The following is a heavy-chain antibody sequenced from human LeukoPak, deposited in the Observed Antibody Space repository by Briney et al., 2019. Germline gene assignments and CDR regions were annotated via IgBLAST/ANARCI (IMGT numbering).Heavy chain of an antibody. V-gene: IGHV4-59*08. CDR2: IYYSGST. Sequence: SETLSLTCTVSGGSISSYYWSWIRQPPGKGLEWIGYIYYSGSTNYNPSLKSRVTISVDTSKNQFSLKLSSVTAADTAVYYCARAVTYYYDSSGYYSFDYRGQGTLVTVSS. CDR3: ARAVTYYYDSSGYYSFDY. J-gene: IGHJ4*02. D-gene: IGHD3-22*01. CDR1: GGSISSYY.